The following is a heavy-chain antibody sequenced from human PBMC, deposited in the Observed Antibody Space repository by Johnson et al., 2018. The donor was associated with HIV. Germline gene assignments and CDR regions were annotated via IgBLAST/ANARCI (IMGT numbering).Heavy chain of an antibody. Sequence: VQLVESGGGVVRPGGSLRLSCAASGFTFDDYGMSWVRQAPGKGLEWVSGLNWNGGSTGYADSVKGRFTISRDNAKNSLYLQMNSLRAEDTAVYYCAKDQWSSSWTNDAFDIWGQGTMVTVSS. CDR2: LNWNGGST. V-gene: IGHV3-20*04. J-gene: IGHJ3*02. CDR1: GFTFDDYG. CDR3: AKDQWSSSWTNDAFDI. D-gene: IGHD6-13*01.